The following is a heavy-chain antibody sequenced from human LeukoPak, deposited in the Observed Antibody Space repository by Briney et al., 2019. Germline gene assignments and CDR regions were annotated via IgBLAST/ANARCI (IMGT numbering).Heavy chain of an antibody. CDR3: ARCLEVMGIHHYYYYMDV. CDR2: MNPNSGNT. CDR1: GYTFTSYD. Sequence: GASVKVSCKASGYTFTSYDINWVRQATGQGLEWMGWMNPNSGNTGYAQKFQGRVTMTRNTSISTAYMELSSLRSEDTAVYYCARCLEVMGIHHYYYYMDVWGKGTTVTVPS. V-gene: IGHV1-8*01. D-gene: IGHD2-21*01. J-gene: IGHJ6*03.